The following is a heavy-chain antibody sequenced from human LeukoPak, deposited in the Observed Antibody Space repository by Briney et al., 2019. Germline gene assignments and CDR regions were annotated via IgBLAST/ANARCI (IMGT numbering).Heavy chain of an antibody. CDR1: GFTVSRNY. CDR3: AREVGGGATNYFDY. J-gene: IGHJ4*02. V-gene: IGHV3-53*01. CDR2: IYSADSA. Sequence: GGSLRLSCAASGFTVSRNYMSWVRQAPGKGLEWVSVIYSADSAYYAASVRGRFTISRDNSKNTLYLQMNSLRADDTAVYYCAREVGGGATNYFDYWGQGTLVTVSS. D-gene: IGHD1-26*01.